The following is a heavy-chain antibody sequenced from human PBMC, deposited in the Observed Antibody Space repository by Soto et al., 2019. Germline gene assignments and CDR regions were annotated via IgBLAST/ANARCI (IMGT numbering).Heavy chain of an antibody. Sequence: QVQLVESGGGVVQPGRSLRLSCAASGFTFSSHGMHWVRQAPDKGLEWVAVTWYDGSNKYYADSVKGRFTISRDNSNNMLYLEMNSLRVEDTAVYYCARWGNWKVADNWGQGTLVTVSS. V-gene: IGHV3-33*01. CDR2: TWYDGSNK. J-gene: IGHJ4*02. D-gene: IGHD3-16*01. CDR3: ARWGNWKVADN. CDR1: GFTFSSHG.